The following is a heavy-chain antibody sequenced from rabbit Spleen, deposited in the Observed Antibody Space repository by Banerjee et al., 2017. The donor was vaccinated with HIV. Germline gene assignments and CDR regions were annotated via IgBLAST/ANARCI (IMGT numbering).Heavy chain of an antibody. J-gene: IGHJ4*01. Sequence: QEQLEESGGGLVKPEGSLTLTCKASGFSFSDRDVMCWVRQAPGKGLEWIACINTYTGKSVYASWATGRITISKTSSTTVTLQMTSLTAADTATYFCARKDAGGNGNGAFNLWGPGTLVTVS. CDR2: INTYTGKS. CDR1: GFSFSDRDV. CDR3: ARKDAGGNGNGAFNL. D-gene: IGHD4-2*01. V-gene: IGHV1S45*01.